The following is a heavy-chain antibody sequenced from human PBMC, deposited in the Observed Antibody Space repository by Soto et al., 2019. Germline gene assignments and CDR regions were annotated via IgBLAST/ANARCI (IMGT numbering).Heavy chain of an antibody. CDR3: ARARDRNHFDY. CDR1: GGSISSGDYY. Sequence: QVQLQESGPGLVKPSQTLSLTCTVSGGSISSGDYYWSWIRQPPGKGLEWIGYIYYSGSTSYNPSLKSRATISVDTSKNQFSLTLTSVTAADTAVYFCARARDRNHFDYWGRGTLVTVSP. J-gene: IGHJ4*02. D-gene: IGHD1-1*01. V-gene: IGHV4-30-4*01. CDR2: IYYSGST.